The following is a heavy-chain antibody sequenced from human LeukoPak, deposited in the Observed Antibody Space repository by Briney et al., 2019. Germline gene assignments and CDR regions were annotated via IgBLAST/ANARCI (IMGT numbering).Heavy chain of an antibody. Sequence: GGSLRLSCAASGFTFSSYAMSWVGQAAGKGLEWVSAISGSGGSTFYADSVKGRFTISRDNSKNTLYLQMNSLRVEDTAVYYCAKSPVLTNLDYWGQGTLVTVSS. D-gene: IGHD4/OR15-4a*01. CDR2: ISGSGGST. CDR1: GFTFSSYA. V-gene: IGHV3-23*01. J-gene: IGHJ4*02. CDR3: AKSPVLTNLDY.